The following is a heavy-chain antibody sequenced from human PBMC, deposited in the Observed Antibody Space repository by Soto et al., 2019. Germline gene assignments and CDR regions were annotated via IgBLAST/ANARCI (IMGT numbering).Heavy chain of an antibody. J-gene: IGHJ6*02. Sequence: QVQLVQSGAEVRKPGSSVTVSCKASGGTFSTYGITWVRQAPGQGLEWMGNIIPLIGTANYAQRFRGRVTITADESTTTAYMELTSLRSEETAVYYCARVVMSTVPVSFYYGLDVWGQGTTVTVSS. V-gene: IGHV1-69*18. CDR1: GGTFSTYG. CDR2: IIPLIGTA. CDR3: ARVVMSTVPVSFYYGLDV. D-gene: IGHD4-4*01.